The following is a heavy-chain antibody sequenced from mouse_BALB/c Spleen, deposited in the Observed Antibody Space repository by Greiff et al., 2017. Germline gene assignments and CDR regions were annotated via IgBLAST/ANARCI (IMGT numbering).Heavy chain of an antibody. V-gene: IGHV5-6-5*01. CDR2: ISSGGST. CDR1: GFTFSSYA. CDR3: ARRGYGNYGYYAMDY. D-gene: IGHD2-10*02. J-gene: IGHJ4*01. Sequence: EVQRVESGGGLVKPGGSLKLSCAASGFTFSSYAMSWVRQTPEKRLEWVASISSGGSTYYPDSVKGRFTISRDNARNILYLQMSSLRSEDTAMYYCARRGYGNYGYYAMDYWGQGTSVTVSS.